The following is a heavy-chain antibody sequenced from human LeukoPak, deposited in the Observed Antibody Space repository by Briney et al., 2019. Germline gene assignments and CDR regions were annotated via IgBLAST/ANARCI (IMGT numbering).Heavy chain of an antibody. J-gene: IGHJ4*02. CDR2: IKSRRDGGTT. D-gene: IGHD2-15*01. V-gene: IGHV3-15*07. CDR3: ARDLSVVGVGPQDY. CDR1: GFTFNNAW. Sequence: PGGSLRLSCAASGFTFNNAWMTWVRQAPGMGLEWVGRIKSRRDGGTTDYAAPVKGRFTISRDNSKNTLYLQMNSLRAEDTAVYYCARDLSVVGVGPQDYWGQGTLVTVSS.